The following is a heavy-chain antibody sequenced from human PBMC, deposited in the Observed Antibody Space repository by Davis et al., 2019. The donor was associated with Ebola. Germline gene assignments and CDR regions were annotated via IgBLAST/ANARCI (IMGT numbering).Heavy chain of an antibody. Sequence: GESLKISCAASGFTFSSYAMSWVRQAPGKGLEWVSAISGSGGNTYYADSVKGRFTISRHNSKNTLYLQMNSLRAEDTAVYYCARWTYDSRTIDYWGQGTLVTVSS. V-gene: IGHV3-23*01. CDR3: ARWTYDSRTIDY. J-gene: IGHJ4*02. CDR1: GFTFSSYA. D-gene: IGHD3-22*01. CDR2: ISGSGGNT.